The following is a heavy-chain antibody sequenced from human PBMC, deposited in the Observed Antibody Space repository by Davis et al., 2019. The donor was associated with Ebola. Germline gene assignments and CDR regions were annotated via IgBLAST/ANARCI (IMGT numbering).Heavy chain of an antibody. Sequence: GGSLRLSCAASGFTFSDYYMSWIRQAPGKGLEWVSYISSSSSYTNYADSVRGRFTISRDNAKNSLSLQMNSLRDEDTAIYYCARDQIVYVNYAGIDYWGQGTLVAVSS. CDR1: GFTFSDYY. J-gene: IGHJ4*02. CDR2: ISSSSSYT. V-gene: IGHV3-11*05. D-gene: IGHD4-23*01. CDR3: ARDQIVYVNYAGIDY.